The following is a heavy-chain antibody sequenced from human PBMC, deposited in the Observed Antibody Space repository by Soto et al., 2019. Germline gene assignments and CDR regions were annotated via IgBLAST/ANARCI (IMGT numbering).Heavy chain of an antibody. CDR3: ARGMGDGYNLHFAY. J-gene: IGHJ4*02. CDR2: ISYDGSNK. CDR1: GFTFSSYA. Sequence: GGSLRLSCAASGFTFSSYAMHWVRQAPGKGLEWVAVISYDGSNKYYADSVKGRFTISRDNSKNTLYLQMNSLRAEDTAVYYCARGMGDGYNLHFAYPGQGTLVTVS. V-gene: IGHV3-30-3*01. D-gene: IGHD5-12*01.